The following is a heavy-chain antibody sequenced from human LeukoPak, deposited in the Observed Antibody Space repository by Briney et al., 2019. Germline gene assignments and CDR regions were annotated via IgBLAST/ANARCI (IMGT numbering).Heavy chain of an antibody. Sequence: GGSLRLSCAASGFTFSSYSMNWVRQAPGQGLEWVSSISSSSSYIYYADSVKGRFTISRDNAKNSLYLQMNSLRAEDTAVYYCAREGYSSGWPDAFDIWGQGTMVTVSS. V-gene: IGHV3-21*01. J-gene: IGHJ3*02. CDR1: GFTFSSYS. CDR3: AREGYSSGWPDAFDI. D-gene: IGHD6-19*01. CDR2: ISSSSSYI.